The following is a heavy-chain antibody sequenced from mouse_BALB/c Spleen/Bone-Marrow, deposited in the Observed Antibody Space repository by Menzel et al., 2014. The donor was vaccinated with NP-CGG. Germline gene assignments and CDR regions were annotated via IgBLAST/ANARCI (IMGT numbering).Heavy chain of an antibody. CDR3: ASGEDYYAMDY. CDR1: GYTFTEYT. V-gene: IGHV1-18*01. CDR2: INPNNGGT. J-gene: IGHJ4*01. Sequence: EVQLQQSGPELVKPGASVKISCKTSGYTFTEYTMHWVKQSHGKSLGWIGGINPNNGGTSYNQKFKGKATLTVDKSSSTAYMELRSLTSEDSAVYFCASGEDYYAMDYWGQGTSVTVSS.